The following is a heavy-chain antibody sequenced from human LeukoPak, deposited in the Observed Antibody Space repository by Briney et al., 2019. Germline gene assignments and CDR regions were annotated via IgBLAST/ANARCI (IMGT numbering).Heavy chain of an antibody. CDR3: ASTITYSDDTGYYLVDAFDL. Sequence: SETLSLTCSVSGGSISSSSYYWAWIRQPPGKGLEWIGSIYYSGTTYYNPALMSRVIISVDTSTNRFSLKLSSVTAADTAVYYCASTITYSDDTGYYLVDAFDLWAQGILVTVSS. D-gene: IGHD3-9*01. CDR1: GGSISSSSYY. J-gene: IGHJ3*01. CDR2: IYYSGTT. V-gene: IGHV4-39*01.